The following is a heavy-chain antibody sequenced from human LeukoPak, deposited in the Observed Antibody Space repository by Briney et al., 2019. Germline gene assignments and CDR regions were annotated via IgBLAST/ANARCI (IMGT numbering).Heavy chain of an antibody. Sequence: SQTLSLTCAISGDSVSSNSAAWNWIRQSPSRGLEWLGRTYYRSKWYNDYAVSVKSRITINPDTSKNQFSLQLNSVTPEDTAVYYCARGVEYSGSYFPFMGQLPFDYWGQGTLVTVSS. CDR3: ARGVEYSGSYFPFMGQLPFDY. CDR2: TYYRSKWYN. J-gene: IGHJ4*02. CDR1: GDSVSSNSAA. V-gene: IGHV6-1*01. D-gene: IGHD1-26*01.